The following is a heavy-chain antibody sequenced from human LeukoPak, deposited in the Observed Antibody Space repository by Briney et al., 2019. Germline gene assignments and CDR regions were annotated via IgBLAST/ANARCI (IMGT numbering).Heavy chain of an antibody. D-gene: IGHD3-10*01. CDR2: IYYSGST. CDR1: GGSISSYY. Sequence: SETLSLTCTVSGGSISSYYWSWIRQPPGKGLEWMGYIYYSGSTNYNPSLKSRVTISVDTSKNQFSLKLSSVTAADTAVYYCASPLNYYGSGSYPRKNYYGMDVWGQGTTVTVSS. V-gene: IGHV4-59*12. J-gene: IGHJ6*02. CDR3: ASPLNYYGSGSYPRKNYYGMDV.